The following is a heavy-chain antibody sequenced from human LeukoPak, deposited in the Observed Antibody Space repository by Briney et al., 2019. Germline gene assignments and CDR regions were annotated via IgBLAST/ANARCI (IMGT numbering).Heavy chain of an antibody. CDR3: ASLAVAGLSEGY. D-gene: IGHD6-19*01. CDR2: IYYSGST. CDR1: GGSISSDSYN. Sequence: SETLSLTCTVSGGSISSDSYNWAWIRQPPGKGLEWIASIYYSGSTYYNPSLKSRVTISVDTSRNQFSLKLSSVTAADTAVYYCASLAVAGLSEGYWGQGTLVTVSS. J-gene: IGHJ4*02. V-gene: IGHV4-39*01.